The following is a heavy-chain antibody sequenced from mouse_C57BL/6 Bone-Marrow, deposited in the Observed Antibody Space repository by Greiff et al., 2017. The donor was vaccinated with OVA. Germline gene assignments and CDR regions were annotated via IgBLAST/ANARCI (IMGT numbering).Heavy chain of an antibody. CDR2: IYPRSGNT. D-gene: IGHD1-1*01. V-gene: IGHV1-81*01. CDR1: GYTFTSYG. CDR3: ARERIFITTVVADV. Sequence: QVQLKQSGAELARPGASVKLSCKASGYTFTSYGISWVKQRTGQGLEWIGEIYPRSGNTYYNEKFKGKATLTADKSSSTAYMELRSLTSEDSAVYFCARERIFITTVVADVWGTGTTVTVSS. J-gene: IGHJ1*03.